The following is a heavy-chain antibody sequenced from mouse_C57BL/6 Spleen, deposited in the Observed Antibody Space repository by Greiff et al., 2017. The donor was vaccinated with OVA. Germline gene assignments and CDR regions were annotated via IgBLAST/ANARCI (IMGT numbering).Heavy chain of an antibody. V-gene: IGHV1-53*01. D-gene: IGHD2-4*01. J-gene: IGHJ2*01. CDR3: ARGGIYYDYEDRALAY. Sequence: QVQLQQPGTELVKPGASVKLSCKASGYTFTSYWMHWVKQRPGQGLEWIGNINPSNGGTNYNEKFKSKATLTVDKSSSTAYMQLSSLTSEDSAVYYCARGGIYYDYEDRALAYWGKGTTLTDSS. CDR2: INPSNGGT. CDR1: GYTFTSYW.